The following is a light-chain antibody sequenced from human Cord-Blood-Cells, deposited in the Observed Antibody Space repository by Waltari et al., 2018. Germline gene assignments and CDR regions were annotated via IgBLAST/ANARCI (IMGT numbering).Light chain of an antibody. V-gene: IGKV3-20*01. CDR3: QQYGSSPYS. CDR2: GAS. Sequence: EIVFTQSPGTLSLSPGDRATVSCRASQSVSSSYLAWYQQKPGQAPRLLIYGASSRATGIPDRFSGSGSGTDFTLTISRLEPEDFAVYYCQQYGSSPYSFGQGTKLEIK. CDR1: QSVSSSY. J-gene: IGKJ2*03.